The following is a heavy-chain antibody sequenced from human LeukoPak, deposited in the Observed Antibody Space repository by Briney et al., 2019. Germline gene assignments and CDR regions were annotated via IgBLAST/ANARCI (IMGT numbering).Heavy chain of an antibody. J-gene: IGHJ4*02. D-gene: IGHD3-9*01. CDR1: GFTFSSYA. CDR3: ARVNSTLTGNDYYFDY. Sequence: GGSLRLSCAASGFTFSSYAMHWVRQAPGKGLEWVAVISYDGSNKYYADSVKGRFTISRDNSKNTLYLQMNSLRAEDTAVYYCARVNSTLTGNDYYFDYWGQGALVTVSS. CDR2: ISYDGSNK. V-gene: IGHV3-30*04.